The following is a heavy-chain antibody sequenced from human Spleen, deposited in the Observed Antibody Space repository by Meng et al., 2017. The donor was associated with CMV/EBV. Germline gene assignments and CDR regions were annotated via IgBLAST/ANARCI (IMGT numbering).Heavy chain of an antibody. D-gene: IGHD5-18*01. CDR3: ARDSGGYSFDY. CDR2: ISPSGHST. Sequence: SCKASGYTFTSHSLHWVRQAPGRGLEWMDIISPSGHSTTYAQKFQGRLTLTRDTSTSTIYMELSSLRSEDTAIYYCARDSGGYSFDYWGQGTLVTVSS. J-gene: IGHJ4*02. V-gene: IGHV1-46*01. CDR1: GYTFTSHS.